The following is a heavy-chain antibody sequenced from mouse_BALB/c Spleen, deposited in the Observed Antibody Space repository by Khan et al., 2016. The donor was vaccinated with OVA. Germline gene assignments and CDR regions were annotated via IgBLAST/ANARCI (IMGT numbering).Heavy chain of an antibody. CDR2: IWGDGST. J-gene: IGHJ4*01. Sequence: QVQLKESGPGLVAPSQSLSITCTVSGFSLTNYGVNWVRQPPGKGLEWLGVIWGDGSTNYHSTLMSRLSISKDHSQSQVFLKLSSMQTDDTATYYCAKRGTANYYAMDYWGQGTSVTVSS. D-gene: IGHD1-2*01. CDR1: GFSLTNYG. V-gene: IGHV2-3*01. CDR3: AKRGTANYYAMDY.